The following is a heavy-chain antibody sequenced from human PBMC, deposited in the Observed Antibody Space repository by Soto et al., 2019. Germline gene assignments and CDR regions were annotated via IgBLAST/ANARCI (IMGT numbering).Heavy chain of an antibody. J-gene: IGHJ4*02. D-gene: IGHD3-16*02. CDR2: IYYSGSA. CDR1: GDSIISSTYC. Sequence: QVQLQESGPGLVKPSQTLSLTCTVSGDSIISSTYCWSWIRQPPGKGLEWIGYIYYSGSAYYNPSMKSRVGMSVDTAKNQFSLKMSSVTAADTDVYYCARVRYYDYLWGSYRTIDNWGQGTLVTVSS. V-gene: IGHV4-30-4*01. CDR3: ARVRYYDYLWGSYRTIDN.